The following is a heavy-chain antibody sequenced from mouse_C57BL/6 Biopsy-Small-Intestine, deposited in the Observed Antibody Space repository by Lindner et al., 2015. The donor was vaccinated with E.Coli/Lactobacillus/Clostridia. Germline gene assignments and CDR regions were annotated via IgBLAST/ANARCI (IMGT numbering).Heavy chain of an antibody. CDR2: ISAYNGNT. CDR3: ARDSFRGYYGSGSYYSWFDP. V-gene: IGHV1-81*01. CDR1: GYTFTSYG. J-gene: IGHJ4*01. Sequence: SVKVSCKASGYTFTSYGISWVRQAPGQGLEWMGWISAYNGNTNYAQKLQGRVTMTTDTSTSTAYMELRSLRSDDTAVYYCARDSFRGYYGSGSYYSWFDPWGQGTLVTVSS. D-gene: IGHD2-2*01.